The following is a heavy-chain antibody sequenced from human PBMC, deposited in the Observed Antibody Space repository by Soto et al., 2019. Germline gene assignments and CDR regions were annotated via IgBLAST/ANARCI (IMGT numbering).Heavy chain of an antibody. CDR3: ARGSHSPGIAVAGYYY. Sequence: QVQLVQSGAEVKKPGSSVKVCCKASGVPFSSYAISWVRQAPGQGLEWMGGIIPIFGTANYAQKFQGRVTITADESTSTAYMDLSSLTSEDTAVYYCARGSHSPGIAVAGYYYWGQGTLVTVSS. D-gene: IGHD6-19*01. V-gene: IGHV1-69*01. CDR1: GVPFSSYA. CDR2: IIPIFGTA. J-gene: IGHJ4*02.